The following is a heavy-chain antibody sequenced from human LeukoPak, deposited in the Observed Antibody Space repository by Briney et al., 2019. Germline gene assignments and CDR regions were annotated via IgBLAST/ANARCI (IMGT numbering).Heavy chain of an antibody. CDR1: AASLGSYD. CDR3: ARQYVPAASGACRY. D-gene: IGHD2-2*01. CDR2: INHSGRT. J-gene: IGHJ4*02. V-gene: IGHV4-34*01. Sequence: LSLARAVFAASLGSYDWSSVRQPPGKGLEWIGEINHSGRTTYNPSLKSPVTISVDTSKNQLSLKLSSVTAAYTAVYYCARQYVPAASGACRYWGQGTLVTVSS.